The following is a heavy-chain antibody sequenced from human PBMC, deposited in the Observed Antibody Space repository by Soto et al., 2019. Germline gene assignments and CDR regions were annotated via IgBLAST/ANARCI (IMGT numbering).Heavy chain of an antibody. D-gene: IGHD5-18*01. V-gene: IGHV3-30*18. CDR1: GFTFSSYG. CDR2: ISYGGNDE. CDR3: AKDLTGYSYGYYGMDV. Sequence: QVQLVESGGDVVQPGRSLRLSCAASGFTFSSYGMHWVRQAPGKGLEWVAVISYGGNDEYYADSVEGRFTISRDNSKNTVYLQMNSLRAEDTAVYYCAKDLTGYSYGYYGMDVWGQGTTVTVSS. J-gene: IGHJ6*02.